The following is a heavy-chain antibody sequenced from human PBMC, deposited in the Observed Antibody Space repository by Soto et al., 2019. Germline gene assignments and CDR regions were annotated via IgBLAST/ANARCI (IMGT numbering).Heavy chain of an antibody. J-gene: IGHJ3*02. Sequence: PGGSLRLSCAASGFTFSNAWMSWVRQAPGKGLEWVGRIKSKTDGGTTDYAAPVKGRFTISRDDSKNTLYLQMNSLKTEDTAVYYRTTDIYDSSARNAFDIWGQGTMVTVSS. V-gene: IGHV3-15*01. CDR3: TTDIYDSSARNAFDI. D-gene: IGHD3-22*01. CDR1: GFTFSNAW. CDR2: IKSKTDGGTT.